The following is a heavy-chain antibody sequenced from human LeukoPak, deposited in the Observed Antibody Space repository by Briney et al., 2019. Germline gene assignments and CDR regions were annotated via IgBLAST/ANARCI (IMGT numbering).Heavy chain of an antibody. CDR3: ARGGSHSFDY. CDR1: GFTFSNFW. J-gene: IGHJ4*02. Sequence: GGSLRLSCAGSGFTFSNFWMTWVRQAPGRGLEWVANIKVDGSEKYYVDSVMGRFTISRDNAKNSLYPQMNSLRAEDTALYYCARGGSHSFDYWGQGTLVTVSS. CDR2: IKVDGSEK. V-gene: IGHV3-7*01. D-gene: IGHD1-26*01.